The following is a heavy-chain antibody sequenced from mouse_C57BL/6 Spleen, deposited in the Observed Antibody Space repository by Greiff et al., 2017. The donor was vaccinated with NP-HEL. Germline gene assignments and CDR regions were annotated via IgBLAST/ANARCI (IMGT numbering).Heavy chain of an antibody. J-gene: IGHJ1*03. V-gene: IGHV1-53*01. CDR2: INPSNGGT. CDR3: ARGYYYGSTWYFDV. D-gene: IGHD1-1*01. Sequence: VQLQQSGTELVKPGASVKLSCKASGYTFTSYWMHWVKQRPGQGLEWIGNINPSNGGTNYNEKFKSKATLTVDKSSSTAYMQLSSLTSEDSAVYYCARGYYYGSTWYFDVWGTGTTVTVSS. CDR1: GYTFTSYW.